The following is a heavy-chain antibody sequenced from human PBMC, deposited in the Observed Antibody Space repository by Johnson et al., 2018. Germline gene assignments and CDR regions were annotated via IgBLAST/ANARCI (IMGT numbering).Heavy chain of an antibody. CDR1: GFTFSSYA. J-gene: IGHJ6*02. Sequence: VQLVQSGGGLVQPGGSLRLSCAASGFTFSSYAMSWVRQAPGKGLEWVSAISGSGGSTYYADSVKGRFTIPRDNSKNTLYLQMNSLRAEDTAVYYCAKDQSYDFWSGYYSPGMDVWGQGTTVTVSS. CDR3: AKDQSYDFWSGYYSPGMDV. V-gene: IGHV3-23*04. CDR2: ISGSGGST. D-gene: IGHD3-3*01.